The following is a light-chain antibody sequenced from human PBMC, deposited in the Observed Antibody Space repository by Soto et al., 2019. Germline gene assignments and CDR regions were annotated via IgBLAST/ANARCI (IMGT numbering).Light chain of an antibody. CDR1: QSISSW. Sequence: DIPLTQSPSTLSASAGDRLTLXCRASQSISSWWAWYQQKPGKAPKLLIYDASRLKTGVPARFSGSGSGTEFTLTISSLQPDDFATYYCQHYNSYSEAFGQGTKVDIK. J-gene: IGKJ1*01. V-gene: IGKV1-5*01. CDR3: QHYNSYSEA. CDR2: DAS.